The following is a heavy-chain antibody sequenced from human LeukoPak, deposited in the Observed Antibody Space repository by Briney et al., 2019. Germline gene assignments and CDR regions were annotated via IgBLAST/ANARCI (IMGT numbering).Heavy chain of an antibody. Sequence: GGSLRLSCAASGFTFSSYAMHGVRQAPGKGLEWVAVISYDGSNKYCADSVKGLFPISRENSKLYLQMNSLRAEHTAVYYCAKKGYSNGWRDSYYFDCWGQGTLVNVSS. CDR1: GFTFSSYA. D-gene: IGHD6-19*01. CDR3: AKKGYSNGWRDSYYFDC. CDR2: ISYDGSNK. V-gene: IGHV3-30*04. J-gene: IGHJ4*02.